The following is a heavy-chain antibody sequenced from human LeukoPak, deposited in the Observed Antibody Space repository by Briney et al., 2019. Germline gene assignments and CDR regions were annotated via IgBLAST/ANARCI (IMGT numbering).Heavy chain of an antibody. D-gene: IGHD2-8*01. CDR3: AKQSYARSLGE. J-gene: IGHJ4*02. CDR2: TNSGGTST. CDR1: GFPFSDFS. Sequence: TGGSLRLSCATSGFPFSDFSMSWVRQAPGKGREWVSTTNSGGTSTYYAESVKGRFTISRDNSKNTLYLQMSSLRVEDTAVYYCAKQSYARSLGEGGPGTLVSVSS. V-gene: IGHV3-23*01.